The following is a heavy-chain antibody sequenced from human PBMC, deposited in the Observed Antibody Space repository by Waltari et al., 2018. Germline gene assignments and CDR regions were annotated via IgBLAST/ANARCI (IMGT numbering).Heavy chain of an antibody. J-gene: IGHJ2*01. V-gene: IGHV4-4*07. D-gene: IGHD3-3*01. CDR1: GGSISSYY. CDR3: ASISRRPHTIFGGNWYFDL. Sequence: QVQLQESGPGLVKPSETLSLTCTVSGGSISSYYWSWIRQPAGKGLEWIGRIYTSGSTNFHPSLKSRVTMSVDTSKNQFSLKLSSVTAADTAVYYCASISRRPHTIFGGNWYFDLWGRGTLVTVSS. CDR2: IYTSGST.